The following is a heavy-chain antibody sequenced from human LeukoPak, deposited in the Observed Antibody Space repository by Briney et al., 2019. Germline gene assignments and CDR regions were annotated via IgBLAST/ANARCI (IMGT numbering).Heavy chain of an antibody. V-gene: IGHV4-61*01. Sequence: SETLSLTCTVSGGSVSSGNYYWSWIRQPPGKGLEWIGYVYYSGGTNYNPSLKSRVTISKDTSKNQFSLKLSSVTAADTAVYYCARASGLNAYFYYYGMDVWGQGTTVTVSS. CDR3: ARASGLNAYFYYYGMDV. CDR1: GGSVSSGNYY. CDR2: VYYSGGT. D-gene: IGHD3-3*01. J-gene: IGHJ6*02.